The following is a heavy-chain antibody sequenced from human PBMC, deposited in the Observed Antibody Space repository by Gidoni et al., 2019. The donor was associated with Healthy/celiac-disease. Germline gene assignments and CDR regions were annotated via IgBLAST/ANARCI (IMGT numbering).Heavy chain of an antibody. V-gene: IGHV1-3*01. CDR3: AREGDCSGCSCYSFDY. J-gene: IGHJ4*02. Sequence: QVKLVQSGAEVKKPGASVKVSCKASGYTFTSYAMHWVRQAPGQRLEWMGWINAGNGNTKYSQKFQGRVTITRDTSASTAYMELSSLRSEDTAVYYCAREGDCSGCSCYSFDYWGQGTLVTVSS. CDR1: GYTFTSYA. CDR2: INAGNGNT. D-gene: IGHD2-15*01.